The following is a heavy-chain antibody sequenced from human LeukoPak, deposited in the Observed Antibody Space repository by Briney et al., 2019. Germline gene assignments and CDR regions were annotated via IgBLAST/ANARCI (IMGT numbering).Heavy chain of an antibody. CDR2: ISYDGSNK. J-gene: IGHJ4*02. V-gene: IGHV3-30*03. D-gene: IGHD1-26*01. Sequence: GGSLRLSCAPSGFTFSSYGMHWVRQAPGRGLEWVAVISYDGSNKYYADSVKGRFTISRDNSKNTLYLQMNSLRAEDTAVYYCARIPGGSYSDYWGQGTLVTVSS. CDR3: ARIPGGSYSDY. CDR1: GFTFSSYG.